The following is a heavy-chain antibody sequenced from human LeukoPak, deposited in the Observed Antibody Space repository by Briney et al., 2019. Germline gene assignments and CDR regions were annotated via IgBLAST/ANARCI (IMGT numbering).Heavy chain of an antibody. D-gene: IGHD4-23*01. CDR2: INKDGSDK. V-gene: IGHV3-7*01. Sequence: TGGSLRLSCAASGFTFNMYWMTWVRQAPGKGLESVAYINKDGSDKYYVDSVKGRFTLSRDNAKNSLCLQMNSLRAEDTAVYYCARDAGYGGNSDYWGQGTLVTVSS. CDR1: GFTFNMYW. CDR3: ARDAGYGGNSDY. J-gene: IGHJ4*02.